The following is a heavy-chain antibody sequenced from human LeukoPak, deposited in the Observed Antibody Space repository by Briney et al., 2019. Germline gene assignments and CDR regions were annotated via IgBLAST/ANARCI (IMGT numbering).Heavy chain of an antibody. CDR2: ISWNSGSI. V-gene: IGHV3-9*01. J-gene: IGHJ4*02. CDR1: GFTFDDYA. CDR3: ARGRGFGGKPLDY. D-gene: IGHD3-10*01. Sequence: PGGSLRLSCAASGFTFDDYAMHWVRQAPGKGLEWVSGISWNSGSIGYADSVKGRFTISRDNAKNSLYLQMNSLRAEDTAVHYCARGRGFGGKPLDYWGQGTLVTVSS.